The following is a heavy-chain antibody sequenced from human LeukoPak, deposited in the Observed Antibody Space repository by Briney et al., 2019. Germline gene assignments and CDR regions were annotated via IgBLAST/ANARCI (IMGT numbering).Heavy chain of an antibody. D-gene: IGHD3-3*01. CDR1: GGSFSGYY. Sequence: PSETLSLTCAVYGGSFSGYYWSLIRQPPGKGLEWIEEINHSGSTNYNPSLKSRVTISVDTSKNQFSLKLSSVTAADTAVYYCAREPRYDFWSGYYGYWGQGTLVTVSS. J-gene: IGHJ4*02. CDR2: INHSGST. V-gene: IGHV4-34*01. CDR3: AREPRYDFWSGYYGY.